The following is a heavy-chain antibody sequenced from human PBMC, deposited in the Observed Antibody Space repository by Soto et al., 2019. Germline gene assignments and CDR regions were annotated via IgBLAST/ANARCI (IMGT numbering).Heavy chain of an antibody. D-gene: IGHD6-19*01. CDR1: GFTFSSYA. V-gene: IGHV3-30-3*01. Sequence: GGSLRLSCAASGFTFSSYAMHWVRQAPGKGLEWVAVISYDGSNKYYADSVKGRFTISRDNSKNTLYLQMNSLRAEDTAVYYCARDKGIAVAGTDYYYYYGMDVWGQGTTVTVSS. J-gene: IGHJ6*02. CDR3: ARDKGIAVAGTDYYYYYGMDV. CDR2: ISYDGSNK.